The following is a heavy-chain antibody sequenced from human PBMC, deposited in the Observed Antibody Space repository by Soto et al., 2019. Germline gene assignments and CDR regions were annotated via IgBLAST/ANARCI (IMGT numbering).Heavy chain of an antibody. D-gene: IGHD4-17*01. V-gene: IGHV3-23*01. CDR2: IVGGGDTT. CDR1: GIALSNYA. J-gene: IGHJ3*02. Sequence: GGSVELPSVASGIALSNYAMTWLGPTPGAGLEWVSSIVGGGDTTKYAASVKGRFAISRDNSRNTLYLRLNSLRVEDTAIYYCGRDPNGDYIGAFRFDIGGQGTMVNVS. CDR3: GRDPNGDYIGAFRFDI.